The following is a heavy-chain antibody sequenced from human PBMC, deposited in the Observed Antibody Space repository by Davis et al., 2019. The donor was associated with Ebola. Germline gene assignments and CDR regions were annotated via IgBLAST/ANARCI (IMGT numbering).Heavy chain of an antibody. CDR1: RYTFTSHY. Sequence: ASSAPVSCQASRYTFTSHYIHCVRQPPGQGLEWLGLIYPSAGRTRYAQKFQDRVTMTSDTPTSTVYMELSSLTSDDTAVYYCGRGVDCSSGSCFGDGLDPWGQGTRVTVSS. J-gene: IGHJ5*02. V-gene: IGHV1-46*01. CDR2: IYPSAGRT. CDR3: GRGVDCSSGSCFGDGLDP. D-gene: IGHD2-15*01.